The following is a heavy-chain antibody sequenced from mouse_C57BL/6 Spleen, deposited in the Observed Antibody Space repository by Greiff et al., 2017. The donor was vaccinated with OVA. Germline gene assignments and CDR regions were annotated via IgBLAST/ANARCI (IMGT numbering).Heavy chain of an antibody. CDR3: ARNGDYDYEGYFDY. CDR2: IWTGGGT. D-gene: IGHD2-4*01. CDR1: GFSLTSYA. V-gene: IGHV2-9-1*01. J-gene: IGHJ2*01. Sequence: VQRVESGPGLVAPSQSLSITCTVSGFSLTSYAISWVRQPPGKGLEWLGVIWTGGGTNYNSALKSRLSISKDNSKSQVFLKMNSLQTDDTARYYCARNGDYDYEGYFDYWGQGTTLTVSS.